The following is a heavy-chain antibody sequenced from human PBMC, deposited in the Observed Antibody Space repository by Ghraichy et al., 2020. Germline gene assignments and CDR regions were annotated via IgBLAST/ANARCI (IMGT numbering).Heavy chain of an antibody. V-gene: IGHV4-30-2*01. CDR3: AVYDFWSYQYPYAMDV. D-gene: IGHD3-3*01. CDR2: ISQSGTT. J-gene: IGHJ6*02. Sequence: SETLSLTCAVSGGPVTSRGYSWSWIRQPPGKGLEWIGFISQSGTTNYSPSLQSRVTISVDGSRNQVSLKVNSVTAADTALYYCAVYDFWSYQYPYAMDVWGQGTPVTVS. CDR1: GGPVTSRGYS.